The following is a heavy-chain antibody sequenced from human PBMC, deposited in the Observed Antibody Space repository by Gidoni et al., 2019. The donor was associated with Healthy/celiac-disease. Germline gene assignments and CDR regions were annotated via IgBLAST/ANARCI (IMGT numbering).Heavy chain of an antibody. Sequence: EVQLVESGGGLVQPGRSLRLSCAASGFTFDDYAMHWVRQAPGKGLEWVSGISWNSGSIGYADSVKGRFTISRDNAKNSLYLQMNSLRAEDTALYYCAKAVEAFSGSPYYFDYWGQGTLVTVSS. V-gene: IGHV3-9*01. CDR1: GFTFDDYA. CDR3: AKAVEAFSGSPYYFDY. CDR2: ISWNSGSI. J-gene: IGHJ4*02. D-gene: IGHD3-10*01.